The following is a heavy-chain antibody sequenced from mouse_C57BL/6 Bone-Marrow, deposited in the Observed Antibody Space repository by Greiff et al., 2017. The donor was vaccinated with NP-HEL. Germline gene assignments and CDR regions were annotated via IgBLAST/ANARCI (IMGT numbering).Heavy chain of an antibody. V-gene: IGHV1-80*01. D-gene: IGHD2-1*01. CDR1: GYAFSSYW. Sequence: QVHVKQSGAELVKPGASVKISCKASGYAFSSYWMNWVKQRPGKGLEWIGQIYPGDGDTNYNGKFKGKATLTADKSSSTAYMQLSSLTSEDSAVYFCAGYYGIHGNYAMDYWGQGTSVTVSS. J-gene: IGHJ4*01. CDR3: AGYYGIHGNYAMDY. CDR2: IYPGDGDT.